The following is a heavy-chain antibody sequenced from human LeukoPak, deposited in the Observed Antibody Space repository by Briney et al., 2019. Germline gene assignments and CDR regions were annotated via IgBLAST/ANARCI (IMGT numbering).Heavy chain of an antibody. CDR3: AREPEVGILDY. CDR2: IYYSGST. V-gene: IGHV4-61*08. J-gene: IGHJ4*02. CDR1: GGSISSGGYY. Sequence: PSETLSLTCTVSGGSISSGGYYWSWIRQPPGKGLEWIGYIYYSGSTNYNPSLKSRVTISVDTSKNQFSLKLSSVTAADTAVYYCAREPEVGILDYWGQGTLVTVSS. D-gene: IGHD2-2*01.